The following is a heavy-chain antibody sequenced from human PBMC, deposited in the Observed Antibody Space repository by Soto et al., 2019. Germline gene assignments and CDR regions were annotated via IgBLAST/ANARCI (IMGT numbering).Heavy chain of an antibody. V-gene: IGHV3-30-3*01. Sequence: GGSLRLSCAASGFTFSSYAMHWVRQAPGKGLEWVAVISYDGSNKHYADSVKGRFTISRDNSKNTLYLQMNSLRAEDTAVYYCARDGEYSGSYYRWSYFDYWGQGTLVTVSS. CDR2: ISYDGSNK. CDR1: GFTFSSYA. D-gene: IGHD1-26*01. J-gene: IGHJ4*02. CDR3: ARDGEYSGSYYRWSYFDY.